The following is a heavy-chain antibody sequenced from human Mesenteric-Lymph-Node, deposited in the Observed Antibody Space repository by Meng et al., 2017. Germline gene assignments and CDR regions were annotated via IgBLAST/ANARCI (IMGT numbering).Heavy chain of an antibody. CDR2: IYYSGST. V-gene: IGHV4-39*01. D-gene: IGHD3-10*01. Sequence: QLQLQESGAGPVKPSETLSLTCTVSGGSISSSSYYWGWIRQPPGKGLEWIGSIYYSGSTYYNPSLKSRVTISVDTSKNQFSLKLSSVTAADTAVYYCARRGPSGNFSPWSQGALVTVPQ. CDR1: GGSISSSSYY. J-gene: IGHJ5*02. CDR3: ARRGPSGNFSP.